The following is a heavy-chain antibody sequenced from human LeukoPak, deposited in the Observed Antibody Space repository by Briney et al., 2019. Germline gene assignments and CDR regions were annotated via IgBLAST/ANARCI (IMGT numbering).Heavy chain of an antibody. Sequence: GGSLRLPCAASGFTFDDYAMHWVRQALGKGLEWVSGISWNSGSIGYADSVKGRFTISRDNAKNSLYLQMNSPRAEDTALYYCAKDSHYDIPTGEAFDSWGQGTMVTVPS. CDR3: AKDSHYDIPTGEAFDS. D-gene: IGHD3-9*01. CDR2: ISWNSGSI. V-gene: IGHV3-9*01. CDR1: GFTFDDYA. J-gene: IGHJ3*02.